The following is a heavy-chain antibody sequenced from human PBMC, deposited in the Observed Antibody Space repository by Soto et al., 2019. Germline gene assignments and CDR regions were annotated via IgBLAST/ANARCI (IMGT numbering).Heavy chain of an antibody. V-gene: IGHV4-34*01. CDR2: INHSGST. J-gene: IGHJ4*02. D-gene: IGHD2-15*01. CDR1: GVSFSGYY. CDR3: ARGYCSGGSCYSGVGSFDY. Sequence: SETLSLTCAVYGVSFSGYYWSWIRQPPGKGLEWIGEINHSGSTNYNPSLKSRVTISVDTSKNQFSLKLSSVTAADTAVYYCARGYCSGGSCYSGVGSFDYWGQGTLVTVSS.